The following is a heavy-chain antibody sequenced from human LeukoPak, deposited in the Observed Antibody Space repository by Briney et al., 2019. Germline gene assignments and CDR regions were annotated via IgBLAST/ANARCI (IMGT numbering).Heavy chain of an antibody. J-gene: IGHJ4*02. CDR3: ARGGSYWDY. V-gene: IGHV4-39*07. D-gene: IGHD1-26*01. CDR2: IYYSGST. CDR1: GGSISSSSYY. Sequence: SETLSLTCTVSGGSISSSSYYWGWIRQPPGKGLEWIGSIYYSGSTYYNPSLKSRVTMSVDTSKNQFSLKLSSVTAADTAVYYCARGGSYWDYWGQGTLVTVSS.